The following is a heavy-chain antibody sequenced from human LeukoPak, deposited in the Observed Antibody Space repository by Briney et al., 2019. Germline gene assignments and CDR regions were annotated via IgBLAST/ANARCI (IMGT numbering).Heavy chain of an antibody. Sequence: GESLKISCKGSGYSFTNYWIGWVRQMPGKGLECMGIIFPGDSDIRYSPSFQGRVTISADKSISTAYLQWGSLKASDTAMYYCARGDSSGYYTPFGYWGQGTRVTVSS. J-gene: IGHJ4*02. CDR3: ARGDSSGYYTPFGY. D-gene: IGHD3-22*01. CDR1: GYSFTNYW. V-gene: IGHV5-51*01. CDR2: IFPGDSDI.